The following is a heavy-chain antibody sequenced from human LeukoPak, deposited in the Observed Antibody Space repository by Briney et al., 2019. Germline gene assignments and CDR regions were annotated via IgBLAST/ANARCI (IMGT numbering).Heavy chain of an antibody. CDR1: GGSIRRYY. V-gene: IGHV4-59*01. J-gene: IGHJ4*02. CDR3: AREVSVGTRYFDF. D-gene: IGHD4-23*01. Sequence: SETLSLTCTVSGGSIRRYYWSWIRQPPGKGLEWIGIIHHSGSTTYNPSLKSRLTFSVDTSKNQFSLNLTSVTAADTAVYYCAREVSVGTRYFDFWGQGSLVSVSS. CDR2: IHHSGST.